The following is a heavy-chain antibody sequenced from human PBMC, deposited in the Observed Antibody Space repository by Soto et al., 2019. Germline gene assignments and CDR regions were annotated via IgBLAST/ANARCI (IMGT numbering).Heavy chain of an antibody. CDR2: ISGSGGST. CDR1: GFTFSSYA. J-gene: IGHJ4*02. Sequence: GGSLRLSCAASGFTFSSYAMSWVRQAPGKGLEWVSAISGSGGSTYYADSVKGRFTISRDNSKNTLYLQMNSLRAEETAVYYCAKDGRTYYYDSSGYPPATYYFDYWGQGTLATVSS. D-gene: IGHD3-22*01. V-gene: IGHV3-23*01. CDR3: AKDGRTYYYDSSGYPPATYYFDY.